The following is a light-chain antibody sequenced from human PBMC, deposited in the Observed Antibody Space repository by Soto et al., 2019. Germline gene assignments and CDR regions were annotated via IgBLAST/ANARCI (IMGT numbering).Light chain of an antibody. J-gene: IGKJ3*01. CDR2: DAY. CDR1: QSVSPY. Sequence: ETVWTQSPATLSLSPGDRATLSCRTSQSVSPYLPWYQQSPGPAPRRRIYDAYNRAAGIPARVSGSGSGTDFTLTISRLGPEDFAVYYCQERSNWPPGITFGPGTTVDSK. CDR3: QERSNWPPGIT. V-gene: IGKV3-11*01.